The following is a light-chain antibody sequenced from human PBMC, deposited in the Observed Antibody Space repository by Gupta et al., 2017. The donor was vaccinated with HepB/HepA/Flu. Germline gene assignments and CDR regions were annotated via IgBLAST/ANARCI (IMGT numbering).Light chain of an antibody. Sequence: SYVLTQPPSVSVAPGKTARITCGRNNIGSKSVHWYQQRPGQAPVLVVYDDRTRPSGIPVRFSGSNSGNTATLTISRVEAGDEADYYCQVWDNASDHAVFGGGTKLTVL. CDR1: NIGSKS. J-gene: IGLJ2*01. CDR3: QVWDNASDHAV. CDR2: DDR. V-gene: IGLV3-21*03.